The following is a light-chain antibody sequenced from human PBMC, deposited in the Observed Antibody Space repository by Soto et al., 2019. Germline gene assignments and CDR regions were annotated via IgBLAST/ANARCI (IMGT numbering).Light chain of an antibody. CDR2: KAS. CDR1: QRISTW. V-gene: IGKV1-5*03. CDR3: QQYNSYPLT. J-gene: IGKJ4*01. Sequence: DIQMTQSPSTLSASVGDRVTITCRASQRISTWLAWCQQKPGKASKFLIYKASTLESGVPSRFSGSGSGTEFTLTISSLQPDDFATYYCQQYNSYPLTFGGGTKVEIK.